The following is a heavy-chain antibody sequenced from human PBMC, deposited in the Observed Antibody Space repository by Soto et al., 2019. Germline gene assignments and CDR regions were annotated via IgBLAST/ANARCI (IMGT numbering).Heavy chain of an antibody. CDR1: GYTFTNYY. CDR2: INPSGGTT. J-gene: IGHJ6*02. CDR3: AREDTADYSGMDV. Sequence: QVQLVQSGAEVKKPGASVKVSCKASGYTFTNYYVHWVRQAPGQGPEWMGVINPSGGTTRDAQKFQGTVTMTRDTSTSTVHMELSSLRSEDTAVYYCAREDTADYSGMDVWGQGTTVTVSS. V-gene: IGHV1-46*01. D-gene: IGHD5-18*01.